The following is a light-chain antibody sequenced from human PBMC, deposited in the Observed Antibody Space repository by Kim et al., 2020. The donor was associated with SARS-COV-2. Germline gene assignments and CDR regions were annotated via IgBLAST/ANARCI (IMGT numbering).Light chain of an antibody. CDR3: QQYDYLPYT. CDR1: QDISKS. Sequence: DIQMTQSPSSLSASVGDRVTITCQASQDISKSLNWYQHIPGKAPKLLLYDASNLETGVPLRFSGGGSGTQFTFTISSLRPEDVATYFCQQYDYLPYTFGQGTKLEI. J-gene: IGKJ2*01. CDR2: DAS. V-gene: IGKV1-33*01.